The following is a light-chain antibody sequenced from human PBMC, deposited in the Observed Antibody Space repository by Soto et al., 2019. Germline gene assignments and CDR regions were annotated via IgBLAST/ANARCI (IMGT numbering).Light chain of an antibody. CDR1: HLIGSY. J-gene: IGKJ4*01. V-gene: IGKV3-11*01. Sequence: EIMLTQSAGTMSLYTKERATVSCRVSHLIGSYFSWYQHKPGQAPRLLISDASNRATGIPARFSGSGSETDFTLTISSLEPEDSAVFYCHQRSNWPSRTFGGGTKVDIK. CDR2: DAS. CDR3: HQRSNWPSRT.